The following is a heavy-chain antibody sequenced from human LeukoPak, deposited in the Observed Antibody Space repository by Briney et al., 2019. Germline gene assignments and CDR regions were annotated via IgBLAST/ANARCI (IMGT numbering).Heavy chain of an antibody. V-gene: IGHV3-9*01. CDR1: GFTFDDYA. Sequence: GRSLRLSCAASGFTFDDYAMHWLRQAPGKGLEWVSGISWNSGSIGYADSVKGRFTISRDNAKNSLYLQMNSLRAEDTALYYCAKAALRYCSGGSCYYFDYWGQGTLVTVSS. CDR2: ISWNSGSI. J-gene: IGHJ4*02. D-gene: IGHD2-15*01. CDR3: AKAALRYCSGGSCYYFDY.